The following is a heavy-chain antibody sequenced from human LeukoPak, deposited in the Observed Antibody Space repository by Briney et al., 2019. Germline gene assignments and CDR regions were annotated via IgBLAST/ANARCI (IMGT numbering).Heavy chain of an antibody. D-gene: IGHD3-10*01. CDR3: ATGAYYYGSGRRGSGMDV. Sequence: GASVKVSCKVSGYTLTELSMHWVRQAPGKGLEWMGGFDPEDGETIYAQKFQGRVTMTEDTSTDTAYMELSSLRSEDTAVYYCATGAYYYGSGRRGSGMDVWGQGTTVTVSS. CDR1: GYTLTELS. J-gene: IGHJ6*02. CDR2: FDPEDGET. V-gene: IGHV1-24*01.